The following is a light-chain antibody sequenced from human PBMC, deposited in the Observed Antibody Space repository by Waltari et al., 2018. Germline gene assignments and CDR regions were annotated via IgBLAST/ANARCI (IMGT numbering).Light chain of an antibody. J-gene: IGKJ1*01. CDR1: QSISSH. V-gene: IGKV3-11*01. Sequence: ETVLTQSPATLSLSPGERATLPCRASQSISSHLAWYQQKPGQPPRLLIYDESKRATGIPARFSCSGSGTDFTLTISSLEPEDFAVYYCQQRSNLWTFGQGTKVEIK. CDR2: DES. CDR3: QQRSNLWT.